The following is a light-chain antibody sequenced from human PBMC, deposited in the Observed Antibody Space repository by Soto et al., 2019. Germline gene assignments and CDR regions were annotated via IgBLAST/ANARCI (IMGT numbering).Light chain of an antibody. CDR1: QSVSSLY. Sequence: EIVLTQSPGTLSLSPGERATLSCRASQSVSSLYLAWYQQKPGQTPRLLIYGAASRATGIPDRFSGSGSGTDFTLTISRLEPEDFAVYYCQHYGNSVFTFGPGTKVDLK. CDR2: GAA. CDR3: QHYGNSVFT. V-gene: IGKV3-20*01. J-gene: IGKJ3*01.